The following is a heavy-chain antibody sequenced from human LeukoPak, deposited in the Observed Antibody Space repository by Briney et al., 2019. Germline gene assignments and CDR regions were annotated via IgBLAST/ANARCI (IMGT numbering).Heavy chain of an antibody. V-gene: IGHV1-18*01. CDR2: ISAYNGNT. CDR3: ARGQTQLWFGEGRAAFDI. CDR1: GYTFTSYG. D-gene: IGHD3-10*01. J-gene: IGHJ3*02. Sequence: ASVKVSCKASGYTFTSYGISWVRQAPGQGVEGMGWISAYNGNTNYAQKLQGRVTMTTDTSTSTAYMELRSLRSDDTAVYYCARGQTQLWFGEGRAAFDIWGQGTMVTVSS.